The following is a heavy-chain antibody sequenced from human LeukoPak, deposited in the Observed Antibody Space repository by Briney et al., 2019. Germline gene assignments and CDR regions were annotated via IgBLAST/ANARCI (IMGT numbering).Heavy chain of an antibody. CDR2: IYYSGST. J-gene: IGHJ6*03. Sequence: SQTLSLTCTVSGGSISSGGNYWSWIRQHPGKGLEWIGYIYYSGSTYYNPSLKSRVTISVDTSKNQFSLKLSSVTAADTAVYYCPRDRMEYSSSWYEYYMDVWGKGTTVTVSS. CDR3: PRDRMEYSSSWYEYYMDV. D-gene: IGHD6-13*01. V-gene: IGHV4-31*03. CDR1: GGSISSGGNY.